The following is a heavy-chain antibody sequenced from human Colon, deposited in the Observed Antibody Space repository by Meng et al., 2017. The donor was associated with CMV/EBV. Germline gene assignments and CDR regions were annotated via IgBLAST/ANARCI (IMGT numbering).Heavy chain of an antibody. J-gene: IGHJ6*02. V-gene: IGHV4-4*07. Sequence: SETLSLTCIISGASIRSCSWRWARQPAGKRLQWIGHMFSHGSVRSKPSLKSRVTNTSSNHFSLRVTSVTAADTAVYYCARQRRRTNLLKGNEADFHGDMDVWGQGTTVTVSS. CDR3: ARQRRRTNLLKGNEADFHGDMDV. CDR2: MFSHGSV. D-gene: IGHD2-8*01. CDR1: GASIRSCS.